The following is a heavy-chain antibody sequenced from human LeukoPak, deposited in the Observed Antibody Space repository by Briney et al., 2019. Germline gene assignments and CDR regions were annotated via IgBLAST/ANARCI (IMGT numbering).Heavy chain of an antibody. V-gene: IGHV1-8*01. J-gene: IGHJ5*02. D-gene: IGHD1-7*01. CDR2: MNPNSGNT. CDR1: GYTFSSND. CDR3: ARGLGTIPSFRFDP. Sequence: GASVKVSCKASGYTFSSNDINWVRQTTGQGLEWMGWMNPNSGNTGYARKFQGRVTMTRNISISTAYMELSSLRSEDTAVYYCARGLGTIPSFRFDPWGQGTLVTVSS.